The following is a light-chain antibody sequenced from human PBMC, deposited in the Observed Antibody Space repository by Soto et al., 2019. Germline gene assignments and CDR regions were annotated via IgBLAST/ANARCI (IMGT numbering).Light chain of an antibody. CDR1: QSISIY. Sequence: DIQMTQSPSSLSASVGDRVTITCRASQSISIYLNWYQQKPGKAPKLLIIAASSLQSGVPSRFGGRGSGTDFPLTISSLQREDLATYYCQQSLTTPLTFGGGTKVEIK. CDR2: AAS. CDR3: QQSLTTPLT. V-gene: IGKV1-39*01. J-gene: IGKJ4*02.